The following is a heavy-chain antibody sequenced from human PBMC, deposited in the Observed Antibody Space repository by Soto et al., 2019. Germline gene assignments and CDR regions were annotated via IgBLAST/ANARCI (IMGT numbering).Heavy chain of an antibody. V-gene: IGHV1-18*01. D-gene: IGHD1-26*01. J-gene: IGHJ3*01. CDR1: GYTFINYG. Sequence: QVQLVQSGAEVKKPGASVRVACKTSGYTFINYGITWVRQAPGQGLEWMGWLSAYNGDTSSSEKLQDRFTMTTDTSTNIVYMDMRSLTSDDTAVYYCARWSAIVGGADALDVWGQGTMVIVSS. CDR3: ARWSAIVGGADALDV. CDR2: LSAYNGDT.